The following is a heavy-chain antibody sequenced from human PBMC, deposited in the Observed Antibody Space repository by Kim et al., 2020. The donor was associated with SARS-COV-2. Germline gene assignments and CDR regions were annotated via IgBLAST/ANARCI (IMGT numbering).Heavy chain of an antibody. CDR3: ARAPEYYFYGMDV. V-gene: IGHV4-39*07. CDR2: IYYSGST. CDR1: GGSISSSSYY. D-gene: IGHD3-3*01. Sequence: SETLSITCTVSGGSISSSSYYWGWIRQPPGKGLEWIGSIYYSGSTYYNPSLKSRVTISVDTSKNQFSLKLSSVTAADTAVYYCARAPEYYFYGMDVWGQGTTVTVSS. J-gene: IGHJ6*02.